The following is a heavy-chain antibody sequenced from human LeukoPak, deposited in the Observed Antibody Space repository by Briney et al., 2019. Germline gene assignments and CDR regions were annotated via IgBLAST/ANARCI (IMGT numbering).Heavy chain of an antibody. V-gene: IGHV4-34*01. CDR3: ARSTSHRFDP. D-gene: IGHD2-2*01. Sequence: SETLSLTCAVYGGSFSGYYWSWIRQPPGKGLEWIGEINHSGSTHYNPSLKSRVTISVDTSKNQFSLKLSSVTAADTAVYYCARSTSHRFDPWGQGTLVTVSS. CDR2: INHSGST. J-gene: IGHJ5*02. CDR1: GGSFSGYY.